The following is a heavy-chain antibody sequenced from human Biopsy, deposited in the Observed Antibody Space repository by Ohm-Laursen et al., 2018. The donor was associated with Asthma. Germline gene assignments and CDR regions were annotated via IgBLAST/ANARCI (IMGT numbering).Heavy chain of an antibody. CDR3: ARYQVGYSSGWSLLLKKIYYSGMDV. Sequence: GSSVKVSCKAPGGTFSNFAISWVRQAPGQGLEWLGGIMTVFGTTNYAQKFQGRVTITADESTGTAYMEVTSLRSEDTAIYYCARYQVGYSSGWSLLLKKIYYSGMDVWGQGTAVTVSS. CDR1: GGTFSNFA. D-gene: IGHD6-19*01. V-gene: IGHV1-69*01. CDR2: IMTVFGTT. J-gene: IGHJ6*02.